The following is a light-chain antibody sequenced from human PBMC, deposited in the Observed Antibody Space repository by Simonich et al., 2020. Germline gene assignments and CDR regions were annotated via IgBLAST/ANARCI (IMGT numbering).Light chain of an antibody. CDR3: SSYTSSSTLV. Sequence: QSALTQPASLSGSPGQSITISCTVTNSDVGGYNYVSWYQQHPGKAPKLRIYDVSRRPSGVLNRLSGSKSGNTASLTISGLQAEDEADYYCSSYTSSSTLVFGGGTKLTVL. J-gene: IGLJ3*02. CDR1: NSDVGGYNY. CDR2: DVS. V-gene: IGLV2-14*01.